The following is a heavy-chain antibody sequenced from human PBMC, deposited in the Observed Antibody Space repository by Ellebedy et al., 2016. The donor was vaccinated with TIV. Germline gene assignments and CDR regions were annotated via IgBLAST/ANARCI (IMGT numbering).Heavy chain of an antibody. CDR1: GFTFSSYS. J-gene: IGHJ4*02. Sequence: PGGSLRLSCAASGFTFSSYSMNWVRQAPGKGLEWVSYISSYSSTIYYAYSVTGRFTISRDKAKISLYLQMNSLRAEETAVYYCARDVHGSYDVLTGHYRGGCFDYWGQGTLVTVSS. D-gene: IGHD3-9*01. CDR3: ARDVHGSYDVLTGHYRGGCFDY. CDR2: ISSYSSTI. V-gene: IGHV3-48*01.